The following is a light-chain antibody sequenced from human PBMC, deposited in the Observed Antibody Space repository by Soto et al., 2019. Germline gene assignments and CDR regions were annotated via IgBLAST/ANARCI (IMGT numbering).Light chain of an antibody. Sequence: QSVLTQPPSASGSPGQSVTISCTGTSSDVGGYNYVSWYQQHPGKAPKVMIYEVSKRPSGVPDRFSGSKSGNTASLIVSGLQAEDEANYYCSSYAGSNKLVFGGGTKLTVL. CDR2: EVS. CDR1: SSDVGGYNY. V-gene: IGLV2-8*01. J-gene: IGLJ3*02. CDR3: SSYAGSNKLV.